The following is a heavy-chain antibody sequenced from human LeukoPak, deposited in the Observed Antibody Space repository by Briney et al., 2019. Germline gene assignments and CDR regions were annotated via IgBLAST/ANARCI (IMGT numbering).Heavy chain of an antibody. CDR1: GYTLTELS. D-gene: IGHD6-19*01. V-gene: IGHV1-24*01. CDR3: ASETPQGTVAGAVSVFGMDV. Sequence: GASVKVSCKVSGYTLTELSMHWVRQAPGKGLEWMGGFYPEDGETIYAQKFQGRVTMTEDTSTDTAYMELSSLRSEDTAVYYCASETPQGTVAGAVSVFGMDVWGQGTTVTVSS. CDR2: FYPEDGET. J-gene: IGHJ6*02.